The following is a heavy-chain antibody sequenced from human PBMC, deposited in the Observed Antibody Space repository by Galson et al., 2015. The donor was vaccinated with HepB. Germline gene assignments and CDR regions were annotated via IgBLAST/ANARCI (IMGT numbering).Heavy chain of an antibody. CDR2: IWYDGSNK. V-gene: IGHV3-33*08. Sequence: SLRLSCAASGFTFSSYGMHWVRQAPGKGLEWVAVIWYDGSNKYYADSVKGRFTISRDNSKNTLYLQMNSLRAEDTAVYYCARDLGYSYGLYYWGQGTLVTVSS. CDR1: GFTFSSYG. CDR3: ARDLGYSYGLYY. J-gene: IGHJ4*02. D-gene: IGHD5-18*01.